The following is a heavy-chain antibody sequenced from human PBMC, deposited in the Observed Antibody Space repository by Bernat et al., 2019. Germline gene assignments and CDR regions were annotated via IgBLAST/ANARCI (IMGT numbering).Heavy chain of an antibody. CDR3: ATRGGDDSSGYPFDY. V-gene: IGHV1-46*01. Sequence: QVQLVQSGAEVKKPGASVKVSCKASGYTFTSYYMHWVRQAPGQGLEWMGIINPSGGSTSYAQKFQGRGTMTRDTSTSTVYMELSSLRSKDTAVYYCATRGGDDSSGYPFDYWGQGTLVTVSS. D-gene: IGHD3-22*01. CDR2: INPSGGST. CDR1: GYTFTSYY. J-gene: IGHJ4*02.